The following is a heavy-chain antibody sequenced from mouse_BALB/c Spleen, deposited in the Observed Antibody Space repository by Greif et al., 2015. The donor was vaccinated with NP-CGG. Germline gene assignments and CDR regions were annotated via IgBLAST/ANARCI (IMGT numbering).Heavy chain of an antibody. V-gene: IGHV5-6-3*01. Sequence: EVMLVESGGGLVQPGGSLKLSCAASGFTFSSYGMSWVRQAPDKRLELVATINSNGGSTYYPDSVKGRFTISRDNAKNTLYLQTSSLKSEDTAMYYCAIALYGNYLAYWGQGTLVTVSA. CDR2: INSNGGST. J-gene: IGHJ3*01. CDR1: GFTFSSYG. D-gene: IGHD2-1*01. CDR3: AIALYGNYLAY.